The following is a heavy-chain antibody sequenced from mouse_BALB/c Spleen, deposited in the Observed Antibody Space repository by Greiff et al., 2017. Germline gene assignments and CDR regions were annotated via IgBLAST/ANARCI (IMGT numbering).Heavy chain of an antibody. CDR1: GYSFTGYY. J-gene: IGHJ4*01. D-gene: IGHD2-12*01. Sequence: VQLQQSGPELVKPGASVKISCKASGYSFTGYYMHWVKQSHVKSLEWIGCINPYNGATSYNQNFKDKASLTVDKSSSTAYMELHSLTSEDSAVYYCARSTLLTNIDYWGQGNPVNVSS. CDR2: INPYNGAT. V-gene: IGHV1-31*01. CDR3: ARSTLLTNIDY.